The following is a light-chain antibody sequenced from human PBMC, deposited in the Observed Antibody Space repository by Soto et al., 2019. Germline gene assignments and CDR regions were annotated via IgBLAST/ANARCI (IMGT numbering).Light chain of an antibody. CDR1: SSNIGSNT. J-gene: IGLJ2*01. Sequence: QSVLTRPPSASGTPGQRVTISCSGSSSNIGSNTVNWYQQLPGTAPKLLIYSNNQRPSGVPDRFSGSKSGTSASLAISGLQSEDEADYYCAAWDGNLNGRVVFGGGTKLTVL. CDR2: SNN. CDR3: AAWDGNLNGRVV. V-gene: IGLV1-44*01.